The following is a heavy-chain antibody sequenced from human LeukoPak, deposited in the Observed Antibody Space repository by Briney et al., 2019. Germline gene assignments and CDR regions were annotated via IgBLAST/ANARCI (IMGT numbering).Heavy chain of an antibody. CDR3: AKDAHSSGWIDY. D-gene: IGHD6-19*01. Sequence: PGGSLRLSCGASGFTFKNYAMHWVRQAPGKGLEWVAGISWNSGSIGYADSVKGRFTISRDNAKNSLYLQMNSLRAEDTALYYCAKDAHSSGWIDYWGQGTLVTVSS. V-gene: IGHV3-9*01. CDR1: GFTFKNYA. J-gene: IGHJ4*02. CDR2: ISWNSGSI.